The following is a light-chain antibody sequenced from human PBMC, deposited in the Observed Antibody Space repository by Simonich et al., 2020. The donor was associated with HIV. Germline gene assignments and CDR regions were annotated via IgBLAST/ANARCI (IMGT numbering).Light chain of an antibody. Sequence: DIQMTQSPSTLSASVGDKVTITCRASQSISNWLAWYQQKPGKAPKLLVYKESSLESGVPSRFSGSGSGTEFTLTISSLQPDDFATYYCQQYSFYYTFGQGTKLEIK. CDR2: KES. CDR1: QSISNW. CDR3: QQYSFYYT. J-gene: IGKJ2*01. V-gene: IGKV1-5*03.